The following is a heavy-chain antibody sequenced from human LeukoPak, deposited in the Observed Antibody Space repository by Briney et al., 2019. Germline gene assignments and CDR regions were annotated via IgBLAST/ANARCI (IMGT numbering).Heavy chain of an antibody. V-gene: IGHV3-64*01. CDR1: GFTFSSYA. J-gene: IGHJ4*02. Sequence: GGSLRLSCAASGFTFSSYAMHWVRQAPGKGLEYVSAISSNGGSTYYANSVKGRFTISRDNSKNTLYLQMGSLRAEDMAVYYCARALEWELPIDSWGQGTLVTVSS. D-gene: IGHD1-26*01. CDR2: ISSNGGST. CDR3: ARALEWELPIDS.